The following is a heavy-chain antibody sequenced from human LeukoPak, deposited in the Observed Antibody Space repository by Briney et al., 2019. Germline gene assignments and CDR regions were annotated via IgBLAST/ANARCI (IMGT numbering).Heavy chain of an antibody. CDR1: GFTFDDYG. CDR2: INWNGGST. D-gene: IGHD3-10*01. Sequence: PGGSLRLSCAASGFTFDDYGMSWVRQAPGKGLEWVSGINWNGGSTGYADSVKGRFTISRDNSKNTLYLQMNSLRAEDTAVYYCAKLLMAMVRGVDIDCWGQGTLVAVSS. V-gene: IGHV3-20*04. CDR3: AKLLMAMVRGVDIDC. J-gene: IGHJ4*02.